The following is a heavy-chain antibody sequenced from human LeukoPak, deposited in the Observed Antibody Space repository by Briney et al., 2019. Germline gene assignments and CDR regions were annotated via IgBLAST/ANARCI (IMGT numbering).Heavy chain of an antibody. D-gene: IGHD3-10*01. CDR2: ISSSSSYI. CDR1: GFTFSSYS. Sequence: GGSLRLSCAASGFTFSSYSMNWVRQAPGKGLEWVSSISSSSSYIYYADSVKGRFTISRDNAKNPLYLQMNSLRAEDTAVYYCARDLDVVRGVIIPNSNWFDPWGQGTLVTVSS. J-gene: IGHJ5*02. CDR3: ARDLDVVRGVIIPNSNWFDP. V-gene: IGHV3-21*01.